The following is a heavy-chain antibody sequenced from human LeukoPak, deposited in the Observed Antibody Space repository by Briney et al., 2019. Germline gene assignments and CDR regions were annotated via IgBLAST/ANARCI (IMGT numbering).Heavy chain of an antibody. CDR3: ARGRSRRRGVFWSGPVDY. CDR2: INHSGST. Sequence: KPSETLSLTCAVYGGSFSGYYWSWIRQPPGKGLEWIGEINHSGSTNYNPSLKSRVTISVDTSKNRFSLKLSSVTAADTAVYYCARGRSRRRGVFWSGPVDYWGQGTLVTVSS. V-gene: IGHV4-34*01. J-gene: IGHJ4*02. CDR1: GGSFSGYY. D-gene: IGHD3-3*01.